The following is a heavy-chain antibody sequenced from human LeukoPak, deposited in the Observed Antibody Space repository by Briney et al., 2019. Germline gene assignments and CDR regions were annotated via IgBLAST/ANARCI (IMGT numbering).Heavy chain of an antibody. CDR3: ANSDSSGYYYVNYFDY. Sequence: PGGSLRLSCAASGFTFSSYAMSWVRQAPGKGLEWVSAISGSGGSTYYADSVKGRFTISRDNSKNTLYLQMNSLRAEDTAVYYCANSDSSGYYYVNYFDYWGQGTLVTVSS. V-gene: IGHV3-23*01. J-gene: IGHJ4*02. CDR1: GFTFSSYA. D-gene: IGHD3-22*01. CDR2: ISGSGGST.